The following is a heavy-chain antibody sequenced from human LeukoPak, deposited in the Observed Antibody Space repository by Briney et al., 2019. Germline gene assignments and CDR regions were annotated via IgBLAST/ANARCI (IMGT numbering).Heavy chain of an antibody. D-gene: IGHD1-26*01. CDR3: ARDGRFPPEVLPRYFDY. V-gene: IGHV4-59*12. Sequence: SETLSLTCTVSGGSISSYYWSWIRQPPGKGLEWIGYIYYSGSTNYNPSLKSRVTISVDTSKNQFSLKLSPVTAADTALYYCARDGRFPPEVLPRYFDYWGQGTLVTVSS. CDR1: GGSISSYY. CDR2: IYYSGST. J-gene: IGHJ4*02.